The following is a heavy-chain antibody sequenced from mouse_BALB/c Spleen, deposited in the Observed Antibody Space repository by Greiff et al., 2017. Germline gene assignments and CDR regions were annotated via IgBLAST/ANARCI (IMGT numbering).Heavy chain of an antibody. CDR1: GFTFSSYT. J-gene: IGHJ2*01. CDR3: ARLYGSRAYYFDY. Sequence: DVQLVESGGGLVQPGGSLKLSCAASGFTFSSYTMSWVRQTPEKRLEWVAYISNGGGSTYYPDTVKGRFTISRDNAKNTLYLQMSSLKSEDTAMYYCARLYGSRAYYFDYWGQGTTLTVSS. V-gene: IGHV5-12-2*01. CDR2: ISNGGGST. D-gene: IGHD1-1*01.